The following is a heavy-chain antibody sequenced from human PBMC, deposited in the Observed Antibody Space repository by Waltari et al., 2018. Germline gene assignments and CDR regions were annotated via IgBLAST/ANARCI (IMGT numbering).Heavy chain of an antibody. Sequence: QVQLQESGPGLVKPSETLSLTCTVSGGSISSYYWSWIRQPPGKGLEWIGYIYYSGSTNYNPPLKSRVTISVDTSKNQFSLKLSSVTAADTAVYYCARVFGYSSSWDYFDYWGQGTLVTVSS. CDR1: GGSISSYY. CDR3: ARVFGYSSSWDYFDY. D-gene: IGHD6-13*01. J-gene: IGHJ4*02. CDR2: IYYSGST. V-gene: IGHV4-59*01.